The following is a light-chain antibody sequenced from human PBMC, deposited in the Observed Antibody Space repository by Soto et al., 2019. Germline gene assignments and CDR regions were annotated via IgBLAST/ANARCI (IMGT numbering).Light chain of an antibody. CDR3: SSYTTSSSWV. J-gene: IGLJ3*02. Sequence: QSALTQPASVSGSPGQSITISCTGTSSDVGGYNYVSWFQQHPGKAPKLMIYVVSNRPSGISNRFSGSKSGNTASLTISGLQAADEAYYYCSSYTTSSSWVFGEETKGTVL. CDR2: VVS. CDR1: SSDVGGYNY. V-gene: IGLV2-14*01.